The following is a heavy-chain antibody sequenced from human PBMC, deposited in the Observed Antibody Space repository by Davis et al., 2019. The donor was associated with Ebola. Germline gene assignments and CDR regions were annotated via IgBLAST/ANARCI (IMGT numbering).Heavy chain of an antibody. V-gene: IGHV3-7*01. CDR2: IKQDGSEK. Sequence: GESLKTSCAASGFTFSSYWMSWVRQAPGKGLEWVANIKQDGSEKYYVDSVKGRFTISRDNAKNSLYLQMNNLRAEDTAVYYRARGSYGYWGQGTLVTVSS. CDR3: ARGSYGY. D-gene: IGHD3-16*01. CDR1: GFTFSSYW. J-gene: IGHJ4*02.